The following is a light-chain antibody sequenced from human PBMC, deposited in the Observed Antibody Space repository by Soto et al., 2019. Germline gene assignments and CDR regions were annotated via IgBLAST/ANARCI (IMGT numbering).Light chain of an antibody. CDR2: DVS. CDR3: SSYTSSRGV. Sequence: HSALTQPASVSGSPGQSITISCTGTSSDVGGYNYVSWYQQHPGKAPKLMIYDVSNRPSGVSNRFSGSKSGNTASLTISGLQAEDEADYYCSSYTSSRGVFGTGTKVTVL. V-gene: IGLV2-14*01. J-gene: IGLJ1*01. CDR1: SSDVGGYNY.